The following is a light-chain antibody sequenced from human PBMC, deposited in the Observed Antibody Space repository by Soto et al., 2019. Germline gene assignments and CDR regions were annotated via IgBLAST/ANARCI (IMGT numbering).Light chain of an antibody. J-gene: IGKJ1*01. Sequence: DIRMTQSPSSLSASVGDRVTITCRASQSINSYLNWYQQKPGKAPKLLIYAASSLQSGVPSSFSGSGSGTDFTLTISSLQPEDFATYYCQQSYSTPWTFGQGTKVDIK. CDR1: QSINSY. CDR3: QQSYSTPWT. CDR2: AAS. V-gene: IGKV1-39*01.